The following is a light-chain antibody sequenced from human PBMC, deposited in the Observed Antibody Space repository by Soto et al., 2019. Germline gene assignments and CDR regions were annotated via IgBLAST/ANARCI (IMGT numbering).Light chain of an antibody. J-gene: IGKJ1*01. CDR3: QQYGSSPWT. V-gene: IGKV3-20*01. Sequence: EIVLTQSPGTLSLSPGERATLSCRASQSVSSSYLAWYQQKPGQAPRLLIYVASSRAPGIPDRFSGSGSGTDFTLPISRLEPEDFAVYYCQQYGSSPWTFGQGTKVEIK. CDR1: QSVSSSY. CDR2: VAS.